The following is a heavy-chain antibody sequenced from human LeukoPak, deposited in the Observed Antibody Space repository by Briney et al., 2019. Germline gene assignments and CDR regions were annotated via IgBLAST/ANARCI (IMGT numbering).Heavy chain of an antibody. CDR3: GRTYYDFWSSYYPVDD. D-gene: IGHD3-3*01. CDR1: GFTFSSYG. Sequence: GGSLRLSCAASGFTFSSYGMHWVRQAPGKGLEWVAFIRYDGSAKYYADSVKGRFTISRDNSKNTVYLQMDSLRVEDTAMYYCGRTYYDFWSSYYPVDDWGQGTLVAVSS. V-gene: IGHV3-30*02. J-gene: IGHJ4*02. CDR2: IRYDGSAK.